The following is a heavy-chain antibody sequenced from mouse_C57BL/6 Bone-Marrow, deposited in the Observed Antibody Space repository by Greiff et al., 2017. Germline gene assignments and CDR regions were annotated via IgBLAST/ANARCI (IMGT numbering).Heavy chain of an antibody. V-gene: IGHV1-59*01. CDR1: GYTFTSYW. CDR3: AIPRYSAWDFDV. CDR2: LDPSDSYT. J-gene: IGHJ1*03. Sequence: QVQLQQPGAELVRPGTSVKLSCKASGYTFTSYWMHWVKQRPGQGLEWIGVLDPSDSYTNYNQKFKGKATLPVDTSSSTAYLQLRSLTSEDSAVYYCAIPRYSAWDFDVWGTGTTVTVSS. D-gene: IGHD2-12*01.